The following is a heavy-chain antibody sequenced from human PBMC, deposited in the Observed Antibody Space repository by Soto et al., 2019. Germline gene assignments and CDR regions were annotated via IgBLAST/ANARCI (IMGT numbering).Heavy chain of an antibody. CDR2: ISYDGSNK. D-gene: IGHD6-19*01. CDR3: ARDGASYSSGWYGMDV. CDR1: GFTFSSYA. J-gene: IGHJ6*02. V-gene: IGHV3-30-3*01. Sequence: QVQLVESGGGVVQPGRSLRLSCAASGFTFSSYAMHWVRQAPGKGLEWVAVISYDGSNKYYADSVKGRFTISRDNSKNTLYLQMNSLRAEDTAVYYCARDGASYSSGWYGMDVWGQGTTVTVSS.